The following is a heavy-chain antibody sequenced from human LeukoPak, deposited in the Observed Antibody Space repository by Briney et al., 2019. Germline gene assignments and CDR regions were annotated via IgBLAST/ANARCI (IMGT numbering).Heavy chain of an antibody. CDR1: GGSVSSGSYY. Sequence: SETLSLTCTVSGGSVSSGSYYWSWIRQPPGKGLEWIGYIYYSGSTNYNPSLKSRVTIPVDTSKNQFSLKLSSVTAADTAVYYCARETAYGDFNFDYWGQGTLVTVSS. D-gene: IGHD4-17*01. V-gene: IGHV4-61*01. CDR3: ARETAYGDFNFDY. CDR2: IYYSGST. J-gene: IGHJ4*02.